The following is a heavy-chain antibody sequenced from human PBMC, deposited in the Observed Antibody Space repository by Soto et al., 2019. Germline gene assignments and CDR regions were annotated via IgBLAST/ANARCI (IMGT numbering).Heavy chain of an antibody. CDR2: ISYDGSNK. D-gene: IGHD6-19*01. CDR3: AKDVAVYSSGCLVY. Sequence: QVQLVESGGGVVQPGRSLRLSCAASTFSFSTYAMHWVRQAPGKGLDWVAVISYDGSNKFYANSVKGRFTVSRDNSKNTLYLQMNSLRAEDTAVYYCAKDVAVYSSGCLVYWGQGTLVTVSS. J-gene: IGHJ4*02. CDR1: TFSFSTYA. V-gene: IGHV3-30*18.